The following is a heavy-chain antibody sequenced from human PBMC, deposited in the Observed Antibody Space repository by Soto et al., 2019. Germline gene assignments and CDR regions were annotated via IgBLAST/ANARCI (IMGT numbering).Heavy chain of an antibody. D-gene: IGHD3-22*01. J-gene: IGHJ4*02. CDR1: GFTFSSYA. V-gene: IGHV3-23*01. CDR3: ANQPIFGGIVVPDFDY. Sequence: EVQLLESGGGLVQPGGSLRLSCADSGFTFSSYAMSWVRQAPGKGLEWVSAISGSGGSTYYADSVKGRFTISRDNSKNTLYLQMNSLRAEDTAVYSCANQPIFGGIVVPDFDYWGQGTLVTVSS. CDR2: ISGSGGST.